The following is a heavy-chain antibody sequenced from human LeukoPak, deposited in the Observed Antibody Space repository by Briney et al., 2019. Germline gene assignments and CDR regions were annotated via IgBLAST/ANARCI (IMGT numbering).Heavy chain of an antibody. D-gene: IGHD3-10*01. J-gene: IGHJ6*03. V-gene: IGHV1-2*02. CDR1: GYTFTGYY. CDR2: INPNGGGT. Sequence: ASVKVSCKASGYTFTGYYIHWVRQAPGQGLEWMGWINPNGGGTNYAQKFQGRVTMTTDTSTSTAYMELRSLRSDDTAVYYCARAPHPYGSGSYYPYYMDVWGKGTTVTISS. CDR3: ARAPHPYGSGSYYPYYMDV.